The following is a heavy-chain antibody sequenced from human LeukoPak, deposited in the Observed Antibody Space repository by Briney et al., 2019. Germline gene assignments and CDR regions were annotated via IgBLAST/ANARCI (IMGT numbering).Heavy chain of an antibody. V-gene: IGHV3-7*03. CDR3: ARDRVVVPAAMSYYYGMDV. CDR2: IKQDGSEK. Sequence: GGSLRLSCAASGFTFSSYWMSWVRQAPGKGLEWVANIKQDGSEKYYVDSVKGRFTISRDNAKNSLYLQKNSLRAEDTAVYYCARDRVVVPAAMSYYYGMDVWGQGTTVTVSS. J-gene: IGHJ6*02. D-gene: IGHD2-2*01. CDR1: GFTFSSYW.